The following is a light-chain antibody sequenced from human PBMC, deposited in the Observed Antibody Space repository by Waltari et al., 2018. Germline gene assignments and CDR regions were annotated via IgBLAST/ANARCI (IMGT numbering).Light chain of an antibody. CDR1: QSLLDSEDGNTY. CDR2: EVS. V-gene: IGKV2-40*01. CDR3: MQALEFPLT. Sequence: DIVMTQTPLPLPVTLGEPASISCRSSQSLLDSEDGNTYLEWYLQKPGQSPQLLIYEVSNRASGVPDRFSGSGSDTDFTLKISRVEAEDVGVYYCMQALEFPLTFGGGTKVEIK. J-gene: IGKJ4*01.